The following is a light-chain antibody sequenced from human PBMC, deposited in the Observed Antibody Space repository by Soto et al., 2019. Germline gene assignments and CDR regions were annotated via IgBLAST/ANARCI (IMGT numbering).Light chain of an antibody. V-gene: IGKV1-5*03. J-gene: IGKJ1*01. CDR1: QSISSW. CDR2: KAS. CDR3: QQYNSYPWT. Sequence: DIQMTQSPSTLSASVGDRVTITCRASQSISSWLAWYQQKPGTAPKLLIYKASSLKGGVPSRFSGSGSGTEFTLTISSRQPDDFATYYCQQYNSYPWTFGQGTKVEIK.